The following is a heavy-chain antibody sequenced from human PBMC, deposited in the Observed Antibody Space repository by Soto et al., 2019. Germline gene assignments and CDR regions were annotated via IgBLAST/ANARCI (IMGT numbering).Heavy chain of an antibody. J-gene: IGHJ6*02. V-gene: IGHV3-30-3*01. CDR1: GFTFSSYA. D-gene: IGHD2-15*01. CDR2: ISYDGSNK. CDR3: ARDGEEFGVVVAATLYYYGMDV. Sequence: QVQLVESGGGVVQPGRSLRLSCAASGFTFSSYAMHWVRQAPGKGLEWVAVISYDGSNKYYADSVKGRFTISRDNSKNTLYLQMNSLRAEDTAVYYCARDGEEFGVVVAATLYYYGMDVWGQGTTVTVSS.